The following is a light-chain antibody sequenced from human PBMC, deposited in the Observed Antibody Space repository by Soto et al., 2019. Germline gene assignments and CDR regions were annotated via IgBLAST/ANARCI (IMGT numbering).Light chain of an antibody. V-gene: IGKV3-15*01. CDR1: QSLTNSY. CDR2: GAS. CDR3: QQYNDNWPT. J-gene: IGKJ1*01. Sequence: EIGLSQSADTLSLAPGNRATLSCRASQSLTNSYIAWYQVKPGQAPRLLIYGASNRATGFPARFSASGSGTEFTLTINGLQSEDFAVYYCQQYNDNWPTFGQGTKVDI.